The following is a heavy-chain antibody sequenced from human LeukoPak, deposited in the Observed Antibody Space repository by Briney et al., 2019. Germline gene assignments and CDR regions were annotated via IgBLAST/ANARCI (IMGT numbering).Heavy chain of an antibody. J-gene: IGHJ4*02. V-gene: IGHV3-33*01. CDR3: PRGDGYNFDY. D-gene: IGHD5-24*01. CDR2: IWYDGSNK. CDR1: GFTFSSYG. Sequence: GGSLRLSCAASGFTFSSYGMHWVRQAPGKGLEWVAVIWYDGSNKYYADSVKGRFTISRDNSKNTLYLQMNSLRAEDTAAYYCPRGDGYNFDYWGQGTLVTVSS.